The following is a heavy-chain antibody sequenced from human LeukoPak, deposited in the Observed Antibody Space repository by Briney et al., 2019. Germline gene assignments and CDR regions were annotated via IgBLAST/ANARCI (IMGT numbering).Heavy chain of an antibody. CDR1: GGSITSYY. Sequence: SETLSLTCTVSGGSITSYYWTWIRQPPGKGLEWIGYIDYSGSTNYNPSLKSRVTISLGTSKSQFSLKLSSVTAADTAVYYCARETGDSNAFDIWGQGTIVTVSS. J-gene: IGHJ3*02. V-gene: IGHV4-59*01. CDR2: IDYSGST. CDR3: ARETGDSNAFDI. D-gene: IGHD3-3*01.